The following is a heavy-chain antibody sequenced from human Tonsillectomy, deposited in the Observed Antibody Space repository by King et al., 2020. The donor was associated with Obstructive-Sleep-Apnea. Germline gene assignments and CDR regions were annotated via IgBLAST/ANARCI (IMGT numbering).Heavy chain of an antibody. V-gene: IGHV3-49*03. J-gene: IGHJ5*02. CDR1: GFTFGDYA. CDR3: TRENWNRSFDP. Sequence: LVESGGGLVQPGRSLRLSCTASGFTFGDYAMTWFRQAPGKGLEWVGFIRGKAYGATTEYAASVKGRFTFSRDDSKSVAYLQMNSLETEDTAVYYCTRENWNRSFDPWGQGTLVTVSS. CDR2: IRGKAYGATT. D-gene: IGHD1-1*01.